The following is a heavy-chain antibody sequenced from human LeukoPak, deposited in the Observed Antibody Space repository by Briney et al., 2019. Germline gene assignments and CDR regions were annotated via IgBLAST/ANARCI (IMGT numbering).Heavy chain of an antibody. CDR3: ARDGDVWSGYYGILDN. D-gene: IGHD3-3*01. Sequence: PGGSLRLSCAASGFTFSSYAMSWVRQAPGKGLEWVSSISSSSSYIYYADSVKGRFTISRDNAKNSLYLQMNTLRAEDTAVYYCARDGDVWSGYYGILDNWGQGTLVTVSS. CDR1: GFTFSSYA. V-gene: IGHV3-21*01. CDR2: ISSSSSYI. J-gene: IGHJ4*02.